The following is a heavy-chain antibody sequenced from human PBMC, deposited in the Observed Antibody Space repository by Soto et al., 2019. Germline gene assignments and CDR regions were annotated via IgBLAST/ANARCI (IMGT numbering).Heavy chain of an antibody. CDR1: GFTFSDHY. D-gene: IGHD2-15*01. CDR3: TKSGSAGDDY. J-gene: IGHJ4*01. CDR2: TRTKANSYTT. Sequence: GGSLRFSCAASGFTFSDHYMDWVRQAPGKGLEWVGRTRTKANSYTTAYAASVKGRFTISRDDSKNTAYLQMNSLKTEDTAVYYCTKSGSAGDDYWGQGTLVTVSS. V-gene: IGHV3-72*01.